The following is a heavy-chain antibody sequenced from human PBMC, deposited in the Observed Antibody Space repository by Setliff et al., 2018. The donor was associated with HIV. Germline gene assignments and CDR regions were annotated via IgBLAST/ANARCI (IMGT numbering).Heavy chain of an antibody. CDR2: IYHSGST. CDR3: AREGLAVAGLNWFDP. J-gene: IGHJ5*02. Sequence: PSETLSLTCTVSGYSISSGYYWGWIRQPPGKGLEWIGSIYHSGSTYYNPSLKSRVTISVDTSKNQFSLKLSSVTAADTAVYYCAREGLAVAGLNWFDPWGQGTQVTVSS. V-gene: IGHV4-38-2*02. D-gene: IGHD6-19*01. CDR1: GYSISSGYY.